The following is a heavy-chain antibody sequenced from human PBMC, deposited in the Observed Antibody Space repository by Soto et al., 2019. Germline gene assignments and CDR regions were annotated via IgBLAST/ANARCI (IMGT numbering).Heavy chain of an antibody. CDR3: ARGPFDY. J-gene: IGHJ4*02. CDR1: GGSFSGYY. CDR2: INHSGST. V-gene: IGHV4-34*01. Sequence: PSETLSLTCAVYGGSFSGYYWSWIRQPPGKGLEWIGEINHSGSTNYNPSLKSRVTISVDTSKNQFSLELSSVTAADTAVYYCARGPFDYWAQGTLVTVPQ.